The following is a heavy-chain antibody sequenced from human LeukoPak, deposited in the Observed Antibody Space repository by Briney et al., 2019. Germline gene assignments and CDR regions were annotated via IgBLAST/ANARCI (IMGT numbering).Heavy chain of an antibody. CDR3: ARGAVDSSLYYLDY. CDR1: GGSVTSGSFY. J-gene: IGHJ4*02. CDR2: IFYRGST. Sequence: SETQSLTCTVSGGSVTSGSFYWNWIRQPPGKGLEWIGYIFYRGSTNYQSSLKSRVTISVDTPNQFSLKLNSVTAADTAVYYCARGAVDSSLYYLDYWGQGALVTVSS. D-gene: IGHD6-13*01. V-gene: IGHV4-61*01.